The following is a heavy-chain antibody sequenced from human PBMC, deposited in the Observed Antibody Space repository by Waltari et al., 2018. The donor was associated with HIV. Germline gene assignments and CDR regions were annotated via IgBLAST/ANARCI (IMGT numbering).Heavy chain of an antibody. CDR2: IYYSGST. CDR1: GGSISRRNYY. J-gene: IGHJ6*02. D-gene: IGHD3-16*01. Sequence: QLHLQQSGPGLVNPSETLSLSCPVSGGSISRRNYYWGWISQPPGMGLEWIGSIYYSGSTYYNPSLKSRVTVSVDTSRNQFSLKLYSVTAADTAVYYCTSGGVGSTEDFYYGMDVWGQGTTVTVSS. V-gene: IGHV4-39*01. CDR3: TSGGVGSTEDFYYGMDV.